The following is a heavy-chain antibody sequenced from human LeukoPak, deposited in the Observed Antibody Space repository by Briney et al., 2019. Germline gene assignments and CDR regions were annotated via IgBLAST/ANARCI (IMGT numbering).Heavy chain of an antibody. CDR1: GYTFTSYG. V-gene: IGHV1-18*01. D-gene: IGHD3-22*01. Sequence: GASVKVSCKASGYTFTSYGISWVRQAPGQGLEWMGWISAYNGNTNYAQKLQGRVTMTTDTSTSTAYMELRSLRSDDTAVYYCARVNYYDSSGYYHSPLDYWGQGTLVTVSS. CDR2: ISAYNGNT. CDR3: ARVNYYDSSGYYHSPLDY. J-gene: IGHJ4*02.